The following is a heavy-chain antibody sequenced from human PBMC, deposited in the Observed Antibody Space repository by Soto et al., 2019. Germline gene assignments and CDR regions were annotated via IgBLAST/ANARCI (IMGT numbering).Heavy chain of an antibody. D-gene: IGHD5-12*01. Sequence: ASVKVSYKASGYTFTGHYIHWVRQAPEQGPEWMGEIGPESGATRYAQKFQGRVTMTRDMSITTVYMELNNLSPDDTAVYYGGRGRSGQIVVFYWGQGTPVTVSS. CDR2: IGPESGAT. V-gene: IGHV1-2*02. J-gene: IGHJ4*02. CDR1: GYTFTGHY. CDR3: GRGRSGQIVVFY.